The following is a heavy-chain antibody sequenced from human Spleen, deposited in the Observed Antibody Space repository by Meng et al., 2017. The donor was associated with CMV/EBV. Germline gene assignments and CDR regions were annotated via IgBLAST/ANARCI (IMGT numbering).Heavy chain of an antibody. Sequence: QVQLVQSGTEVKKPGASVRVSCKASGYTLKNYYLHWVRQAPGQGLEWMGRINPNTGVANYAQKFQGRVTITADKSTSTAYMELSSLRSEDTAVYYCARGFGEHDAFDIWGQGTMVTVSS. V-gene: IGHV1-2*06. CDR3: ARGFGEHDAFDI. CDR1: GYTLKNYY. J-gene: IGHJ3*02. D-gene: IGHD3-10*01. CDR2: INPNTGVA.